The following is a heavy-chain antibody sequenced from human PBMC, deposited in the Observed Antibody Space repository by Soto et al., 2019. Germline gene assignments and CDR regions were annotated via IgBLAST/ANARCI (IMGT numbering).Heavy chain of an antibody. Sequence: TSETLSLTCTVSGGSISSNYWTWIRQPPGKGLEWIGYVYNSGSTNYNPSLKSRVTISEDTSKSQFSLKVNSMTAADTAVYYCARYRREAVAGYTLDNWGQGIFVTVS. V-gene: IGHV4-59*01. CDR1: GGSISSNY. D-gene: IGHD6-13*01. CDR2: VYNSGST. J-gene: IGHJ4*02. CDR3: ARYRREAVAGYTLDN.